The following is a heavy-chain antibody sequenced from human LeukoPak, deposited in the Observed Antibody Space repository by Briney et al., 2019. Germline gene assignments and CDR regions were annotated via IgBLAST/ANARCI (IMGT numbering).Heavy chain of an antibody. CDR2: INHSGSN. CDR1: GGYFSGYY. CDR3: ARLNPIQLWLRGAFDI. D-gene: IGHD5-18*01. V-gene: IGHV4-34*01. J-gene: IGHJ3*02. Sequence: SETLSLTCAVYGGYFSGYYWSWIRHPPGKGLEWIGEINHSGSNNYNPSLKSRVTISVDTSKNQFSLKLSSVTAADTAVYYCARLNPIQLWLRGAFDIWGQGTMVTVSS.